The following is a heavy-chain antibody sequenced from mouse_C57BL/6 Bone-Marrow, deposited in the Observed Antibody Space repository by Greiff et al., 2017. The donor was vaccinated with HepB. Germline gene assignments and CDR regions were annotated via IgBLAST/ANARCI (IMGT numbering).Heavy chain of an antibody. CDR1: GYTFTDYE. CDR3: TRWGSSYFDY. D-gene: IGHD1-1*01. J-gene: IGHJ2*01. V-gene: IGHV1-15*01. Sequence: QVQLQQSGAELVRPGASVTLSCKASGYTFTDYEMHWVKQTPVHGLEWIGAIDPETGGTAYNQKFKVKAILTADKSSSTAYMELRSLTSEDSAVYYCTRWGSSYFDYWGQGTTLTVSS. CDR2: IDPETGGT.